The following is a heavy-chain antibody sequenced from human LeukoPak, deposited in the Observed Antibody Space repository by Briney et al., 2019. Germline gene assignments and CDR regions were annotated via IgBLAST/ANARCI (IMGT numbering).Heavy chain of an antibody. CDR2: INPGGGST. J-gene: IGHJ4*02. CDR1: GDTFSRYY. CDR3: ARDREWGPEDYYDG. V-gene: IGHV1-46*01. D-gene: IGHD3-22*01. Sequence: ASVKVSCKGSGDTFSRYYMHWVRQAPGQGLEWMGIINPGGGSTMYAQKFQGRVTMTRDTSTSTVYMELSSLRSEDTAVYYCARDREWGPEDYYDGWGQGTLVTVSS.